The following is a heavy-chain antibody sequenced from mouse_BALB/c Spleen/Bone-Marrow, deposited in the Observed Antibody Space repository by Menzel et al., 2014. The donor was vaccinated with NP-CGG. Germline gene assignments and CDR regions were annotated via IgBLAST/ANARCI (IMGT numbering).Heavy chain of an antibody. Sequence: DVQLQESGAELVKPGASVKLSCKASGFNIKDTYLHWVKQRPEQGLDWIGRIDPAIFTKYDPKFQGRATITADTSSNTAYLHLSSLTSEDTAVYYCASYRYGWYFDVWGAGTTVTVSS. CDR3: ASYRYGWYFDV. V-gene: IGHV14-3*02. D-gene: IGHD2-14*01. CDR1: GFNIKDTY. J-gene: IGHJ1*01. CDR2: IDPAIFT.